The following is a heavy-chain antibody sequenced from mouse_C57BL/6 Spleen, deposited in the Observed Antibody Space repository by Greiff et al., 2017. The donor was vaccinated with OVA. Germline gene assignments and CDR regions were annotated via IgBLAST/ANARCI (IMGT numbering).Heavy chain of an antibody. CDR2: ISYSGST. V-gene: IGHV3-1*01. Sequence: EVQLQQSGPGMVKPSQSLSLTCTVTGYSITSGYDWHWIRHFPGNKLEWMGYISYSGSTNYNPSLKSRISITHDTSKNHFFLKLNSVTTEDTATYYCARGTTVVFDYWGQGTTLTVSS. J-gene: IGHJ2*01. CDR1: GYSITSGYD. D-gene: IGHD1-1*01. CDR3: ARGTTVVFDY.